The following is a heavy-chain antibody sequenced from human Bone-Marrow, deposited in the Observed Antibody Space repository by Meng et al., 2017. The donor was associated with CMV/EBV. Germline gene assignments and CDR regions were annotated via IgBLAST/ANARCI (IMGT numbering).Heavy chain of an antibody. CDR3: ARGPNYDFEVDY. Sequence: ASVKVSCKASGYTFTGYYMHWVRQAPGQGLEWMGWINPNSGGTNYAQKFQGRVTMTRDTSISTAYMELRSLRSDDTAVYYCARGPNYDFEVDYWGQGTLVTVSS. CDR2: INPNSGGT. D-gene: IGHD3-3*01. J-gene: IGHJ4*02. CDR1: GYTFTGYY. V-gene: IGHV1-2*02.